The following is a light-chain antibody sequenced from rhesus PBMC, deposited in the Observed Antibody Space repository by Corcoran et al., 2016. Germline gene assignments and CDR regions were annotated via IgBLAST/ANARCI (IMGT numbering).Light chain of an antibody. V-gene: IGKV1-36*02. Sequence: DIQMTQSPSSLSASEGERVTITCRASQGISDHLSWFQQKPGKAPKRLIYAASRLETGVPSRFSGSGSGKEFTLTISSLQPEDFASYFCLQGYTTPYSFGQGTKVEIK. J-gene: IGKJ2*01. CDR3: LQGYTTPYS. CDR1: QGISDH. CDR2: AAS.